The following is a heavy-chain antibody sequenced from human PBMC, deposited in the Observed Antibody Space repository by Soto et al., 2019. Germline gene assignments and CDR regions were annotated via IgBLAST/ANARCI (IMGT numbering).Heavy chain of an antibody. CDR1: GFTFINYA. CDR2: ISGGGDRT. CDR3: ARKVLGSTSRPDWWYFDL. V-gene: IGHV3-23*01. J-gene: IGHJ2*01. Sequence: SLRLSCVGSGFTFINYAMNWVRQTPGKGLEWVSGISGGGDRTFDADSVKGRFTISRDNSKNTVNLQMNSLRADDTAVYYCARKVLGSTSRPDWWYFDLWGRGTLVTVSS. D-gene: IGHD2-2*01.